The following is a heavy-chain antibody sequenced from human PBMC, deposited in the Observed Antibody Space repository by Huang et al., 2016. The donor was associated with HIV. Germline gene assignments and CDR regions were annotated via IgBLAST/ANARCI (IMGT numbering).Heavy chain of an antibody. J-gene: IGHJ4*02. Sequence: QVQLVESGGGVVQPGGSLRLSCAASGFTFVTSGMHWVRQAPGKGLEWVAFMRSDATDKYYADSVKGRFTASRDNSKNTLFLHMNSLRPEDTALYYCAKIPPLHANLATSGPGPVDYWGQGTLVTVSS. CDR3: AKIPPLHANLATSGPGPVDY. CDR1: GFTFVTSG. V-gene: IGHV3-30*02. D-gene: IGHD6-13*01. CDR2: MRSDATDK.